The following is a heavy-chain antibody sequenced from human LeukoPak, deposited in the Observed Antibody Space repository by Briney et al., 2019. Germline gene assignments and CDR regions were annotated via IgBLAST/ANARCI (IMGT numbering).Heavy chain of an antibody. CDR2: ISYDGSNK. CDR3: ATTRRMREVDY. Sequence: PGRSLRLSCAASGFTFSSYAMHWVRQAPGKGLEWVAVISYDGSNKYYADSVKGRFTISRDNSKNTLYLQMNSLGAEDTAVYYCATTRRMREVDYWGQGTLVTVSS. CDR1: GFTFSSYA. V-gene: IGHV3-30*01. J-gene: IGHJ4*02. D-gene: IGHD3-16*01.